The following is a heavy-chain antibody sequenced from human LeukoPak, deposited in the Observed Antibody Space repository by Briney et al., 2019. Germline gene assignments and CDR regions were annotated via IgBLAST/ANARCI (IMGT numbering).Heavy chain of an antibody. CDR2: INSDGSST. CDR1: GFTFSTYW. CDR3: ARDPGDYYFDC. V-gene: IGHV3-74*01. J-gene: IGHJ4*02. Sequence: PGGSLRLSCAASGFTFSTYWMHWVRQAPGKGLVWVSRINSDGSSTNYADSVKGRFTISRDNAKNTLYLQMNSLRAEDTAVYYCARDPGDYYFDCWGQGTLVTVYS.